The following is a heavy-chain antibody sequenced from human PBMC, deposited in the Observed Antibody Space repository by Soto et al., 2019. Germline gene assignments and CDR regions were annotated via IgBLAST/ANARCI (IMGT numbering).Heavy chain of an antibody. V-gene: IGHV3-74*03. J-gene: IGHJ5*02. CDR3: VRDRPHNLFGP. CDR1: GFTFSNHW. CDR2: ISNDGSDT. Sequence: EVQVVESGGGLVQPGGSLRLSCAASGFTFSNHWMHWVRQAPGKGPVWVSRISNDGSDTTYADSVKGRFTISRDNAKNTGYLEKNRLGAEDPGGDPWVRDRPHNLFGPLGQGTPVTVSS.